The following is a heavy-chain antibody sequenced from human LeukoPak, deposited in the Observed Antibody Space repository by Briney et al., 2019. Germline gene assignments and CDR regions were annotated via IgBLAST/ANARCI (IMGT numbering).Heavy chain of an antibody. CDR1: GFTFRSYA. CDR2: ISGSGDIA. CDR3: AKVSRFAVVPAAMLDY. Sequence: GGSLRLSCAASGFTFRSYAMSWVRQAPGKGLEWVSAISGSGDIAYYADSVKGRFTMSRDNFKNTLYLQMNSLRAEDTAVYYCAKVSRFAVVPAAMLDYWGQGIQVTVSS. J-gene: IGHJ4*02. D-gene: IGHD2-2*01. V-gene: IGHV3-23*01.